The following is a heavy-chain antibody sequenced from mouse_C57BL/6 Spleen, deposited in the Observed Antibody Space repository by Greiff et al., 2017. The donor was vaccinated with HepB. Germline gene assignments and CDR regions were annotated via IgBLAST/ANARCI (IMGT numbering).Heavy chain of an antibody. CDR2: ISSGGSYT. CDR1: GFTFSSYG. J-gene: IGHJ2*01. D-gene: IGHD1-1*02. Sequence: EVKLVESGGDLVKPGGSLKLSCAASGFTFSSYGMSWVRQTPDKRLEWVATISSGGSYTYYPDSVKGRFTISRDNAKNTLYLQMSSLKSEDTAMYYCARSYYGGYFDYWGQGTTLTVSS. CDR3: ARSYYGGYFDY. V-gene: IGHV5-6*01.